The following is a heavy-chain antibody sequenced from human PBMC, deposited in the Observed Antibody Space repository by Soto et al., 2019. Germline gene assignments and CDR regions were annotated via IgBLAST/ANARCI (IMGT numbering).Heavy chain of an antibody. J-gene: IGHJ4*02. CDR3: ARGKGSCSGGSCYLPDY. D-gene: IGHD2-15*01. Sequence: QVQLQESGPGRVKPSQTLFLTCTVSGGSVSSGDYFCSWIRQPPGKGLEWIGYIYYSGTTYYNPSLKSRLTMSVDTSKNQFSLMLSSVTAADTAMYYCARGKGSCSGGSCYLPDYWGQGTLVTVSS. CDR1: GGSVSSGDYF. CDR2: IYYSGTT. V-gene: IGHV4-30-4*01.